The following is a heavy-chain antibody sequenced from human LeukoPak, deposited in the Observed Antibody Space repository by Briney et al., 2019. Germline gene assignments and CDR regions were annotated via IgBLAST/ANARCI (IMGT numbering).Heavy chain of an antibody. CDR3: ARDLHDFWSGYYDAFDI. J-gene: IGHJ3*02. CDR2: IYYSGST. Sequence: SETLSLTCTVSGGSIGSYYWSWIRQPPGKGLEWIGYIYYSGSTNYNPSLKSRVTISVDTSKNQFSLKLSSVTAADTAVYYCARDLHDFWSGYYDAFDIWGQGTMVTVSS. D-gene: IGHD3-3*01. V-gene: IGHV4-59*01. CDR1: GGSIGSYY.